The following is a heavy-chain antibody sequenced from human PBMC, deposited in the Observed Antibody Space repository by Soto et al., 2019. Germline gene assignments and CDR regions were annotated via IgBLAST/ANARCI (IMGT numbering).Heavy chain of an antibody. Sequence: QLQLQESGPGLVKPSETLSLTCTVSGGSISSSSYYWGWIRQPPGKGLEWIGSIYYSGSTYYNPSLKSRVTISVDTSKNQFSLKLSSVTAADTAVYYCASLLGEIGDFIGYGWEPLSPPRAFDIWGQGTMVTVSS. CDR1: GGSISSSSYY. CDR3: ASLLGEIGDFIGYGWEPLSPPRAFDI. J-gene: IGHJ3*02. CDR2: IYYSGST. V-gene: IGHV4-39*01. D-gene: IGHD1-26*01.